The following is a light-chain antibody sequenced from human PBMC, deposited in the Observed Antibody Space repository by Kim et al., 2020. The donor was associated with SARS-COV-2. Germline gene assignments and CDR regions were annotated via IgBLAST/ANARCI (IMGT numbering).Light chain of an antibody. CDR1: ISDVGSYNS. V-gene: IGLV2-14*04. CDR3: SSHTTSSTYV. J-gene: IGLJ1*01. Sequence: LSLTISCTRTISDVGSYNSVSWYQQHPGTAPKLIMYYVSERASGVSTRFAGSQSGNTASLTISGLRAEDEADYYCSSHTTSSTYVFGSGTQLTVL. CDR2: YVS.